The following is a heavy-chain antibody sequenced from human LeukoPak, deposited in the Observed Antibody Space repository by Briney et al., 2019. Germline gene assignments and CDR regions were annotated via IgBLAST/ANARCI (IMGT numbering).Heavy chain of an antibody. CDR3: ASVHYYGMEV. Sequence: GGSLRLSCAASGFTFSDYYMSRIRQAPGKGLEWVSYISSSGRIIYYADSVKGRFTISRDNAKNSLFLQMNSLRAEDTAVYYCASVHYYGMEVWGQGTTVTVSS. CDR1: GFTFSDYY. J-gene: IGHJ6*02. CDR2: ISSSGRII. D-gene: IGHD2-8*01. V-gene: IGHV3-11*01.